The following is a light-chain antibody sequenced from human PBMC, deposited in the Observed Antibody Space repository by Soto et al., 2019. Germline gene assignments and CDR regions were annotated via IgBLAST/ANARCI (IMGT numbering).Light chain of an antibody. V-gene: IGLV2-14*01. CDR3: SSYTSSSTLV. CDR2: EVS. J-gene: IGLJ1*01. Sequence: QSALTQPASVSGSPGQSITISCTGTSSDVGGYNYVSWYQQHPGKAPKLMIYEVSNRPSGVSNRFSGSKSGNTASLTISGLQPEDVADYYCSSYTSSSTLVFGTGTKGTVL. CDR1: SSDVGGYNY.